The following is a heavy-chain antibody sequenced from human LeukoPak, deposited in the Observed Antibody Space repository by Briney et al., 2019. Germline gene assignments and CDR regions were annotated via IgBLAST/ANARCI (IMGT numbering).Heavy chain of an antibody. CDR1: GYTFTGYY. CDR2: INPNSGGT. D-gene: IGHD2-15*01. V-gene: IGHV1-2*02. Sequence: ASVKVSCKASGYTFTGYYMHWVRQAPGQGLEWMVWINPNSGGTNYAQKFQGRVTMTRDTSISTAYMELSRLRSDDTAVYYCARVSCSGGSCYYRYFDYWGQGTLVTVSS. J-gene: IGHJ4*02. CDR3: ARVSCSGGSCYYRYFDY.